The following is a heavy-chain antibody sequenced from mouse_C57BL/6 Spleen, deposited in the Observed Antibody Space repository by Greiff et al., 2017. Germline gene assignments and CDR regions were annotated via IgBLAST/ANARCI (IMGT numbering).Heavy chain of an antibody. V-gene: IGHV1-55*01. CDR1: GYTFTSYW. J-gene: IGHJ2*01. CDR2: IYPGSGGT. D-gene: IGHD2-2*01. Sequence: QVQLQQSGAELVKPGASVKMSCKASGYTFTSYWITWVKQRPGQGLEWIGDIYPGSGGTNYNEKFKGKATLTVDTSSSTAYMQLSSLTSEDSAVYYCERVREYYFDDWGQGTTLTVSS. CDR3: ERVREYYFDD.